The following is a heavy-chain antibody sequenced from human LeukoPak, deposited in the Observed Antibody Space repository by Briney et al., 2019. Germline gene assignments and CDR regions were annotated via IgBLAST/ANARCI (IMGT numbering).Heavy chain of an antibody. D-gene: IGHD3-3*01. CDR1: GFTFGDYA. CDR3: TRDSYDLWSGGDPYYFDY. Sequence: GGFLRLSCTASGFTFGDYAMSWFRQAPGKGLEWVGFIRSKAYGGTTEYAASVKGRFTISRDDSKSIAYLQMNSLKTEDTAVYYCTRDSYDLWSGGDPYYFDYWGQGTLVTVSS. CDR2: IRSKAYGGTT. J-gene: IGHJ4*02. V-gene: IGHV3-49*03.